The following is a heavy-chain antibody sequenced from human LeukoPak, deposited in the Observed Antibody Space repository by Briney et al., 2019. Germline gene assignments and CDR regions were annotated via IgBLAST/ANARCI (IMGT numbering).Heavy chain of an antibody. J-gene: IGHJ6*03. Sequence: SETLSLICTVSGGSTSSYYWSWIRQPPGKGLEWIGYIYYSGSTNYNPSLKSRVTMSVDTSKNQFSLKLSSVTAADTAVYYCARSAGYQLLEGYYYYMDVWGKGTTVTVSS. CDR3: ARSAGYQLLEGYYYYMDV. CDR2: IYYSGST. V-gene: IGHV4-59*01. D-gene: IGHD2-2*01. CDR1: GGSTSSYY.